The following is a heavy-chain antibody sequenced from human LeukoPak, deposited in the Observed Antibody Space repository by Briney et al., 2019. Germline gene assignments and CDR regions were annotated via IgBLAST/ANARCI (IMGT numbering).Heavy chain of an antibody. CDR1: GGSFSGYY. CDR3: ARVEVDRDSGSYTFDY. D-gene: IGHD1-26*01. Sequence: SETLSLTCAVYGGSFSGYYWSWIRQPPGKGLEWIGEINHSGSNNYNPSLKSRVTVSVDTSKNQFSLKLSSVTAADTAVYYCARVEVDRDSGSYTFDYWGQGTLVTVSS. J-gene: IGHJ4*02. V-gene: IGHV4-34*01. CDR2: INHSGSN.